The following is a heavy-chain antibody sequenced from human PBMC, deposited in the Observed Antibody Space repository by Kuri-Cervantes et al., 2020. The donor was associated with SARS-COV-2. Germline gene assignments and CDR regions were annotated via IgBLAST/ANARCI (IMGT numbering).Heavy chain of an antibody. CDR3: ARERMTPLSKYPYYFDY. Sequence: GGSLRLSCAASGFTFSSYAMSWVRQAPGKGLEWVSSISSSSGYIYYTDSVMGRFTISRDNAKNSLYLQMNSLRAEDTAVYHCARERMTPLSKYPYYFDYWGQGTLVTVSS. CDR2: ISSSSGYI. CDR1: GFTFSSYA. V-gene: IGHV3-21*01. J-gene: IGHJ4*02. D-gene: IGHD2-2*02.